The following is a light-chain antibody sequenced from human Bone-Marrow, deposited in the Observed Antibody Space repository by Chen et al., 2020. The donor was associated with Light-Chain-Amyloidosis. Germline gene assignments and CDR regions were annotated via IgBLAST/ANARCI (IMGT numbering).Light chain of an antibody. J-gene: IGLJ3*02. CDR3: TSFTDRHTWV. Sequence: QSALTQPSSVSGSPGESITISCTGTRSDITGYNLVSWYQQHPGKAPKLIIYDVTIRPSDIVNRFSGSKSGTTASLTISGLQAEDEADYFCTSFTDRHTWVFGGGTRLTVL. CDR1: RSDITGYNL. CDR2: DVT. V-gene: IGLV2-14*03.